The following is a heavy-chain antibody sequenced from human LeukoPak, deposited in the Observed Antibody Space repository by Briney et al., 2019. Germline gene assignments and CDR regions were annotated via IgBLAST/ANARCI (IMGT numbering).Heavy chain of an antibody. CDR3: AKERRGVFDY. D-gene: IGHD3-10*01. V-gene: IGHV3-30*18. Sequence: GGSLRLSCAASGFDFSSYGMHWVRQAPGKGLEWVAVISYDGSNKYYADSVKGRFTISRDNSKNTLYLQMNSLRAEDTAVYYCAKERRGVFDYWGQGTLVTVSS. CDR1: GFDFSSYG. J-gene: IGHJ4*02. CDR2: ISYDGSNK.